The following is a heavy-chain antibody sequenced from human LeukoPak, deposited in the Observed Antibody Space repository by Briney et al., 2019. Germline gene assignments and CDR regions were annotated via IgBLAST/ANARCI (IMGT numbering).Heavy chain of an antibody. CDR1: GFTLSSYR. CDR3: ARDLWGTTVTTDYFDS. CDR2: ISSSSSYI. Sequence: GGSLRLSCAASGFTLSSYRMKWVRQVPGKGLEWFSSISSSSSYIYYADSVKGLFTISRANAKNSLNLQMISLRAEDMAVYYCARDLWGTTVTTDYFDSWGQGTLVTVSS. J-gene: IGHJ4*02. D-gene: IGHD4-17*01. V-gene: IGHV3-21*01.